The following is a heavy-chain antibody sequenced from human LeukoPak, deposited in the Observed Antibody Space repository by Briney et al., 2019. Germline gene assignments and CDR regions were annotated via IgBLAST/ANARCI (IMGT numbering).Heavy chain of an antibody. J-gene: IGHJ4*02. CDR1: GFTFSSYG. Sequence: GGSLRLSCAASGFTFSSYGMSWVRQAPGKGLEWVSAISGSGGSTYYADSVKGRFTISRDNSKNTLYLQMNSLRAEDTAVYYCTKDRSYGSRGSCSYMDYWGQGTPVTVSS. D-gene: IGHD2-15*01. CDR3: TKDRSYGSRGSCSYMDY. CDR2: ISGSGGST. V-gene: IGHV3-23*01.